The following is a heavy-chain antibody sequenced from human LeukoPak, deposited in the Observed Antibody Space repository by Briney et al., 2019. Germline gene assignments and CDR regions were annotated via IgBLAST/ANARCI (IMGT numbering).Heavy chain of an antibody. CDR2: IIPIFGTA. V-gene: IGHV1-69*01. CDR3: ATNGRIVVVTALYYYYYGMDV. Sequence: ASVKVSCKASGGTFSSYAISWVRQAPGQGLEWMGGIIPIFGTANYAQKFQGRVTITADESTSTAYMELSSLRSEDTAVYYCATNGRIVVVTALYYYYYGMDVWGQGTTVTVS. CDR1: GGTFSSYA. J-gene: IGHJ6*02. D-gene: IGHD2-21*02.